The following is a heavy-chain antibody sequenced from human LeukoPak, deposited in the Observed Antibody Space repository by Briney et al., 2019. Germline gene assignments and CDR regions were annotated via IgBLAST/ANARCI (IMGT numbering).Heavy chain of an antibody. CDR3: ARRRTEGAFAI. V-gene: IGHV4-4*02. J-gene: IGHJ3*02. CDR1: GGSISSSNW. Sequence: SETLSLTCAVSGGSISSSNWWSWVRQPPGKGLEWIGEIYHSGSTNYNPSLKSQVTISVDKSKNQFSLKLSSVTAADTAVYYCARRRTEGAFAIWGQGTMVTVSS. CDR2: IYHSGST.